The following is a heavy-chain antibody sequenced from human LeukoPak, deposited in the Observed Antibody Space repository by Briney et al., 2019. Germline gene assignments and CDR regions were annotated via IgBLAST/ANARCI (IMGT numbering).Heavy chain of an antibody. CDR3: AREGSTTDAFDI. Sequence: SVKVSCKASGGTFSSYAISWVRQAPGQGLEWMGGIIPIFGTANYAQKFQGRVTITTDESTSTAYMELSSLRSGDTAVYYCAREGSTTDAFDIWGQGTMVTVSS. V-gene: IGHV1-69*05. D-gene: IGHD4-11*01. J-gene: IGHJ3*02. CDR1: GGTFSSYA. CDR2: IIPIFGTA.